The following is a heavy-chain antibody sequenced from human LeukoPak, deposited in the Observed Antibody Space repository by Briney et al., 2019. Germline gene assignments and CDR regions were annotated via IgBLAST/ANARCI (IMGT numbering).Heavy chain of an antibody. J-gene: IGHJ4*02. Sequence: GGSLRLSCAASGFTFSSYSMNWVRQAPGKGLEWASSISSSSSYIYYADSVKGRFTISRDNAKNSLYLQMNSLRAEDTAVYYCARAHYYGSGSYSIYDFDYWGQGTLVTVSS. CDR2: ISSSSSYI. D-gene: IGHD3-10*01. CDR1: GFTFSSYS. V-gene: IGHV3-21*01. CDR3: ARAHYYGSGSYSIYDFDY.